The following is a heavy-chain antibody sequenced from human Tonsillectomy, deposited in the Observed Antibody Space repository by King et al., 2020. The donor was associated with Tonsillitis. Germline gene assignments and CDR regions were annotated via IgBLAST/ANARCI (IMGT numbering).Heavy chain of an antibody. Sequence: VQLQESGPGLVKPSETLSLTCTVSNGSINTYYCHWIRQPPGKRPEWIGYIFYTGSTNYKPTLQSRVTISVDTSRNQFSLILSSVTAADTAVYYCARGVAAAVKFWGQGALVTVSS. J-gene: IGHJ4*02. D-gene: IGHD2-15*01. V-gene: IGHV4-59*01. CDR1: NGSINTYY. CDR2: IFYTGST. CDR3: ARGVAAAVKF.